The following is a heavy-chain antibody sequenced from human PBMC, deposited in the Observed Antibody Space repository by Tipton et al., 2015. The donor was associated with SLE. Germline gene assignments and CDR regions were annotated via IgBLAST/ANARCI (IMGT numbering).Heavy chain of an antibody. CDR2: ISGSSSYI. D-gene: IGHD5-12*01. CDR1: GFTFSSYS. CDR3: ASEIVATILFDY. J-gene: IGHJ4*02. Sequence: SLGLSCAASGFTFSSYSMNWVRQAPGKGLEWVSSISGSSSYIYYADSVKGRFTISRDNAKNSLYLQMNSLRAEDTAVYYCASEIVATILFDYWGQGTLVTVSS. V-gene: IGHV3-21*01.